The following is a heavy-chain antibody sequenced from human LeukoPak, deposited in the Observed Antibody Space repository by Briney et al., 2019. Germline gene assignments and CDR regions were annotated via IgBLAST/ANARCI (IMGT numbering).Heavy chain of an antibody. CDR3: ASGSSTVKFYYGIDV. D-gene: IGHD4-17*01. Sequence: SEILSLTCAVYGGSFSGYYWSWIRQPPGKGLEWIGEINHSGSTNYNPSLKSRVTISVDTSKNQFSLKLSSVTAADTAVYYCASGSSTVKFYYGIDVWGRGTTVTVSS. CDR1: GGSFSGYY. V-gene: IGHV4-34*01. CDR2: INHSGST. J-gene: IGHJ6*02.